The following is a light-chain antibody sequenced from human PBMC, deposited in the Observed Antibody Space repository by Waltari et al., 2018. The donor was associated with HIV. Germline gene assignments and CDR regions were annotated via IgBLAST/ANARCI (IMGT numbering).Light chain of an antibody. CDR3: QQYNKWPCS. CDR2: GAS. V-gene: IGKV3-15*01. CDR1: QSVSSD. J-gene: IGKJ4*01. Sequence: EIVMTQSPVTLSVSPGERATLSCRASQSVSSDLAWFQQKPGQAPTILIYGASNSATGIPARFSGSGSGTEFTLTIGSLQSEDFAVYYCQQYNKWPCSFGGGTKVEIK.